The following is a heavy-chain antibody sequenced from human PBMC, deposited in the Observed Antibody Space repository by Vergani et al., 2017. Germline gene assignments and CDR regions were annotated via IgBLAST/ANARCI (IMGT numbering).Heavy chain of an antibody. CDR2: MDYSGST. Sequence: QVQLQESGPGLVKPSETLSLTCTVSGDSVISTYYHWGWIRQPPGKGLEWIGSMDYSGSTSYNPSLESRISISFETPKNQLSLRLTSATAADTALYYCASKRGACRAAYCHSYDFWGPGTLVGDSS. V-gene: IGHV4-39*01. D-gene: IGHD2-15*01. CDR3: ASKRGACRAAYCHSYDF. J-gene: IGHJ4*02. CDR1: GDSVISTYYH.